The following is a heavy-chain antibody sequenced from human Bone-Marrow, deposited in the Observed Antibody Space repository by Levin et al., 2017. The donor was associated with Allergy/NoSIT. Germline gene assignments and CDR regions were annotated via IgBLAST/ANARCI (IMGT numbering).Heavy chain of an antibody. CDR1: GFTFSSYA. D-gene: IGHD6-19*01. CDR2: ISDSGGIT. Sequence: GGSLRLSCGASGFTFSSYAMSWVRQAPGRGLEWVSRISDSGGITYYADSVKGRFIISRDNSKNTLYLQMNTLRAEDTAVYYCATVLPVAGTFFGYWGQGTLVTVSS. CDR3: ATVLPVAGTFFGY. J-gene: IGHJ4*02. V-gene: IGHV3-23*01.